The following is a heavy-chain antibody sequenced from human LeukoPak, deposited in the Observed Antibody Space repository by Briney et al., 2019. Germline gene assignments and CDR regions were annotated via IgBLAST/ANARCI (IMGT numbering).Heavy chain of an antibody. CDR2: ISGSASST. CDR1: GFTFSNYA. Sequence: GGSLRLSCAASGFTFSNYAMSWVRQAPGKGLEWVSAISGSASSTYHADSVKGRFTISRDNSKNTLFLQMGSLRAEDMAVYYCARVGDTDAFDIWGQGTMVTVSS. CDR3: ARVGDTDAFDI. V-gene: IGHV3-23*01. D-gene: IGHD2-21*02. J-gene: IGHJ3*02.